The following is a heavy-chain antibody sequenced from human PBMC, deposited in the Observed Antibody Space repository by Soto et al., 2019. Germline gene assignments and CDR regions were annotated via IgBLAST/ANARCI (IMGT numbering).Heavy chain of an antibody. D-gene: IGHD5-18*01. V-gene: IGHV3-23*01. CDR1: GFTFSSYA. Sequence: DVQLLESGGDLVQPGESLRLSCVASGFTFSSYAMNWVRQAPGMGLEWVSTNSGSGGSIYYADSVKGRFAISRDNSKNTLFLQMSSLRVEDTAIYYCVKGISYGYAFRDYWGQGTLVTFSS. CDR2: NSGSGGSI. J-gene: IGHJ4*02. CDR3: VKGISYGYAFRDY.